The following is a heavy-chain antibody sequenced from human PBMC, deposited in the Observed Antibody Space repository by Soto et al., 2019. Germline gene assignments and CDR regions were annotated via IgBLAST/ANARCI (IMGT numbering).Heavy chain of an antibody. Sequence: QVQLVESGGGVVQPGRSLRLSCAASGFTFSSYGMHWVRQAPGKGLEWVAVISYDGSNKYYADSVKGRFTISRDNSKNTLYLQMNSLRAEDTAVYYCAKELAATMSYYGMDVWGQGTTVTVSS. CDR2: ISYDGSNK. D-gene: IGHD5-12*01. J-gene: IGHJ6*02. CDR3: AKELAATMSYYGMDV. CDR1: GFTFSSYG. V-gene: IGHV3-30*18.